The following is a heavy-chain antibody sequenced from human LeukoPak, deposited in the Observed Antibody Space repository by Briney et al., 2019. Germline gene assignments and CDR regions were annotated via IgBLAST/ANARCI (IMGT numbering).Heavy chain of an antibody. CDR2: IKQDGSEK. V-gene: IGHV3-7*04. J-gene: IGHJ3*02. CDR1: GFTFSRSW. Sequence: PGGSLRLSCVASGFTFSRSWMDWVRQAPGKGLEWVANIKQDGSEKYYVDSVKGRFTISRDNAKNSLYLQMNSLRAEDTAVYYCARVNDAFDIWGQGTMVTVSS. CDR3: ARVNDAFDI.